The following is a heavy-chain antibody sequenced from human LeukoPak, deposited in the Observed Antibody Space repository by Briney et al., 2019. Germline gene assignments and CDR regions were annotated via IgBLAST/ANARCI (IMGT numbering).Heavy chain of an antibody. CDR3: ARPGYCGGGSCSDWFDS. Sequence: ASVKVSCKASEYTFTGYYMHWVRQAPGQGLEWMGWINPNNGGTKYAQKFQGRVTMTRDTSISTAYMELSRLRSDDTAVYYCARPGYCGGGSCSDWFDSWGQGTLVTVSS. CDR2: INPNNGGT. V-gene: IGHV1-2*02. D-gene: IGHD2-15*01. CDR1: EYTFTGYY. J-gene: IGHJ5*01.